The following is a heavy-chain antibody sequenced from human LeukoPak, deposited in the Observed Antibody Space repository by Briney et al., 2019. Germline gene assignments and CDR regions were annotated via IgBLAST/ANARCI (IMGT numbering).Heavy chain of an antibody. CDR2: INHSGST. CDR1: GGSFSGYY. CDR3: ARVWNYYGSGASDY. V-gene: IGHV4-34*01. Sequence: PSETLSLTCAVYGGSFSGYYWSWIRQPPGKGLEWIGEINHSGSTNYNPSLKSRVTISVDTSKNQFSLKLNSVTAADTAVYYCARVWNYYGSGASDYWGQGTLVTVSS. J-gene: IGHJ4*02. D-gene: IGHD3-10*01.